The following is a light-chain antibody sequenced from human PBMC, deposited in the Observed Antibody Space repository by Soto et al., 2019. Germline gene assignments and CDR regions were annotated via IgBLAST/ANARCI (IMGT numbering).Light chain of an antibody. J-gene: IGKJ2*01. CDR3: QQTYSIPYT. Sequence: IQMTQSPSSLSASVGDRVTITCRASQRITTYLNWYQQKPGEAPKLLISTSGTLQRGVPSRFSGSGSGTDFSLTITGLRPEDFATYFCQQTYSIPYTFGQGTKLEIK. CDR1: QRITTY. V-gene: IGKV1-39*01. CDR2: TSG.